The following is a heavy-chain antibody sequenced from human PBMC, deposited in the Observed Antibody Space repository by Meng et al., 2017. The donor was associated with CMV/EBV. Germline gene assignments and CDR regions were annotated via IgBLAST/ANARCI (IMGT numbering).Heavy chain of an antibody. CDR3: ARQGLGENLMEWLFTDRTRYYYYGMDV. CDR1: GGTFSSYA. D-gene: IGHD3-3*01. CDR2: IIPIFGTA. V-gene: IGHV1-69*05. Sequence: SVKVSCKASGGTFSSYAISWVRQAPGQGPEWMGGIIPIFGTANYAQKCQGRVTITTDESTSTAYMELSSLRSEDTAVYYCARQGLGENLMEWLFTDRTRYYYYGMDVWGQGTTVTVSS. J-gene: IGHJ6*02.